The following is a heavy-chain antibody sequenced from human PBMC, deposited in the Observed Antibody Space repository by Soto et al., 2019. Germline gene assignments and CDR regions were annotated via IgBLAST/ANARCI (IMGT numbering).Heavy chain of an antibody. CDR1: GFTFSSYE. D-gene: IGHD5-12*01. Sequence: GGSLRLSCAASGFTFSSYEMNWVRQAPGKGLEWVSYISSSGSTIYYADPVKGRFTISRDNAKNSLYLQMNSLRAEDTAVYYCARLGYVDAFDIWGQGTMVTVSS. V-gene: IGHV3-48*03. CDR3: ARLGYVDAFDI. J-gene: IGHJ3*02. CDR2: ISSSGSTI.